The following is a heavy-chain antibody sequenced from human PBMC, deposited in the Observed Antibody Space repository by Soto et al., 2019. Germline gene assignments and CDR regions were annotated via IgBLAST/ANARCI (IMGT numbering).Heavy chain of an antibody. CDR3: ARGRGAARLNWFDP. D-gene: IGHD6-6*01. CDR1: GGTFSSYA. J-gene: IGHJ5*02. CDR2: IIPIFGTA. V-gene: IGHV1-69*13. Sequence: SVKVSCKASGGTFSSYAISWVRQAPGQGLEWMGGIIPIFGTANYAQKFQGRVTITADESASTAYMELSSLRSEDTAVYYCARGRGAARLNWFDPWGQGTLVTVSS.